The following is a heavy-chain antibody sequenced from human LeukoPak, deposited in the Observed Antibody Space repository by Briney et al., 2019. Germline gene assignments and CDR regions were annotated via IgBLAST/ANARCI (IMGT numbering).Heavy chain of an antibody. CDR3: ARRAYYDYVWGSYPRYFQD. V-gene: IGHV4-34*01. CDR2: INHSGST. Sequence: TSETLSLTCAVYGGSFSVYYWSWIRQPPGKGLEWIGEINHSGSTNYNPSLKSRVTISVDTSKNQFSLKLSSVTAADTAMYYCARRAYYDYVWGSYPRYFQDWGQGTLVTVSS. J-gene: IGHJ1*01. CDR1: GGSFSVYY. D-gene: IGHD3-16*02.